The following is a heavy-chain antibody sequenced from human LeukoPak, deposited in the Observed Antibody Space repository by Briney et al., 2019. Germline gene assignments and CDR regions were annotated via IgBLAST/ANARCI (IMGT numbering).Heavy chain of an antibody. CDR3: ARDLTSGYSLNYAFDI. CDR1: GGSISSYY. V-gene: IGHV4-59*01. CDR2: IYYSGST. J-gene: IGHJ3*02. Sequence: PSETLSLTCTVSGGSISSYYWSWIRQPPGKGLEWIGYIYYSGSTNYNPSLKSRVTISVDTSKNQFSLKLSSVTAADTAVYYCARDLTSGYSLNYAFDIWGQGTMVTVSS. D-gene: IGHD3-22*01.